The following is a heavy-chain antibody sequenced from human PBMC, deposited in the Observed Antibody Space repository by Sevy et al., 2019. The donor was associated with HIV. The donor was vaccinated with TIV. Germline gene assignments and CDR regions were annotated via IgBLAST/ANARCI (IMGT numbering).Heavy chain of an antibody. Sequence: GGSLRLSCAASGFTFSNYGMHWVRQAPGKGLEWVAFIRFDATIKYYRDSVKGRLTISRDNSKSTLYLQMNSLRAGDTAVYFCAKVLRIVEIPAAIDYYYGMDVWGQGTTVTVSS. CDR1: GFTFSNYG. J-gene: IGHJ6*02. V-gene: IGHV3-30*02. CDR3: AKVLRIVEIPAAIDYYYGMDV. CDR2: IRFDATIK. D-gene: IGHD2-2*01.